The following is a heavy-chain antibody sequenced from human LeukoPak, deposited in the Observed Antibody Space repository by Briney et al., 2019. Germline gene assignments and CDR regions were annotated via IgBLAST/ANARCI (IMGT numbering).Heavy chain of an antibody. CDR2: ISAYNDNT. D-gene: IGHD3-22*01. Sequence: GASVKVSCKASGYTFTSYGISWVRQAPGQGLEWMGWISAYNDNTNYAQKLQGRVTMTTDTSTSTAYMELRSLRSDDTAVYYCARGSVRSSGYYSPGDFDYWGQGTLVTVSS. CDR3: ARGSVRSSGYYSPGDFDY. J-gene: IGHJ4*02. V-gene: IGHV1-18*01. CDR1: GYTFTSYG.